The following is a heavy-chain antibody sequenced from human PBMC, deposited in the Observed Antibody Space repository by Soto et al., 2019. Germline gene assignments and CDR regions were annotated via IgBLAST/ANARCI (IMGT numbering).Heavy chain of an antibody. CDR3: ARLRTSVTTEDAFYI. Sequence: PGESLKISCKASGYTFPNYWIGWVRQMPGKGPERMGIVYPDDSTVRYNPTFQGQVTISADKSISTAFLQWSGLRASDTAMYYCARLRTSVTTEDAFYIWGPGTMVTVSS. CDR2: VYPDDSTV. J-gene: IGHJ3*02. CDR1: GYTFPNYW. V-gene: IGHV5-51*01. D-gene: IGHD4-17*01.